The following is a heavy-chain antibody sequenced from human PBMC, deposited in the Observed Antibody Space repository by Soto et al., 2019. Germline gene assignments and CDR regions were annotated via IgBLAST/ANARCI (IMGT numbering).Heavy chain of an antibody. V-gene: IGHV4-30-4*01. CDR2: IYYSGST. Sequence: SETLSLTCTVSGGSISSGDYYWSWIRQPPGKGLEWIGYIYYSGSTYYNPSLKSRVTISVDTSKNQFSLKLSSVTAADTAVYYCARGYQLPPPTGSTPWGRGSLVPVSS. CDR3: ARGYQLPPPTGSTP. D-gene: IGHD2-2*01. CDR1: GGSISSGDYY. J-gene: IGHJ5*02.